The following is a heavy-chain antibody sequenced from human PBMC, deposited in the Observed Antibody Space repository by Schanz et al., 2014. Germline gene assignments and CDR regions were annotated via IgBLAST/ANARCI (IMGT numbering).Heavy chain of an antibody. CDR1: GFTFSTHA. V-gene: IGHV3-30*18. Sequence: VQLVESGGGVVQPGRSLRLSCAASGFTFSTHAMHWVRQAPGKGLEWVALVSSDGNNDYYTDSVKGRFTISRDNSKNAVHLQMNSLRAEDTAVYYCAKGPYYYYYMDVWGNGTTXTVSS. J-gene: IGHJ6*03. CDR2: VSSDGNND. CDR3: AKGPYYYYYMDV.